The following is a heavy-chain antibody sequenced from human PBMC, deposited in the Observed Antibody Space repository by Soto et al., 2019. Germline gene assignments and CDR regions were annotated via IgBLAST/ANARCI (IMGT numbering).Heavy chain of an antibody. CDR1: GGSLSGYY. D-gene: IGHD5-12*01. CDR3: ARGQEGVVATH. Sequence: QVQLQQWGAGLLKPSETLSLNCAVTGGSLSGYYWSWIRQPPGKGLEWIGEVKDGGHTNYSPSLRGRGTISSDTSNNHFSLRLNSVTAADTGVYYCARGQEGVVATHWDQGSLVTVSS. CDR2: VKDGGHT. J-gene: IGHJ4*02. V-gene: IGHV4-34*01.